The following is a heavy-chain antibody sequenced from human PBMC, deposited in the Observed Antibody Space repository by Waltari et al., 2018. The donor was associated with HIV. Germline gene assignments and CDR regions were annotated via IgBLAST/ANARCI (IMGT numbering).Heavy chain of an antibody. CDR3: ARPESVMSEYFQH. J-gene: IGHJ1*01. Sequence: QLQLVQSGAEVKNPGASVRVSCKASGYTFTDYYMHWVRQAPGQGLEWMGRINPNSGGTNYAQKFQGRVTMTRDTSISTAYMELSRLRSDDTAVYYCARPESVMSEYFQHWGQGTLVTVSS. D-gene: IGHD3-16*01. CDR1: GYTFTDYY. V-gene: IGHV1-2*06. CDR2: INPNSGGT.